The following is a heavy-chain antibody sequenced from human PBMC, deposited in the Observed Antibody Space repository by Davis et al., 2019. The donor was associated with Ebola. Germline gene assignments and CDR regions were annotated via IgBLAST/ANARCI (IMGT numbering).Heavy chain of an antibody. J-gene: IGHJ4*02. CDR3: ASYGRARGLDY. CDR1: GGSFSGYY. D-gene: IGHD3-10*02. CDR2: INHSGSA. V-gene: IGHV4-34*01. Sequence: PSETLSLTCAVYGGSFSGYYWSWIRQTPGKGLEWIGEINHSGSANYNPSLKSRFTISVDTSKNQFSLKLSSVTAADTAVYYCASYGRARGLDYWGQGTLVTVSS.